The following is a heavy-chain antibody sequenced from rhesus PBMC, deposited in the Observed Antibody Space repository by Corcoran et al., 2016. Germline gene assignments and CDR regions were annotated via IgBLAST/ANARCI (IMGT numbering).Heavy chain of an antibody. CDR3: ARRLATVTLSYFDY. Sequence: QVQLQESGPGLVKPSETLSLTCAVSGGSISSSNWWSWIRQSPGKGLGWIGYFYGGRRSTSYNPSLKSRVTISTDTSKNQFSLKLSSVTAADTAVYYCARRLATVTLSYFDYWGQGVLVTVSS. CDR1: GGSISSSNW. CDR2: FYGGRRST. V-gene: IGHV4S18*01. D-gene: IGHD5-36*02. J-gene: IGHJ4*01.